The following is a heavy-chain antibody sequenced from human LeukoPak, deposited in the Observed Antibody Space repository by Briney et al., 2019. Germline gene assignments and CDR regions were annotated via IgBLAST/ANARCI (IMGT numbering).Heavy chain of an antibody. J-gene: IGHJ4*02. CDR1: GFTFSSYS. CDR2: ISSSSSYI. V-gene: IGHV3-21*01. CDR3: ARDPGTMVRGVD. D-gene: IGHD3-10*01. Sequence: GGSLRLSCAASGFTFSSYSMNWVRQAPGKGLEWVSSISSSSSYIYYADSVKGRFTIPRDNAKNSLYLQMNSLRAEDTAVYYCARDPGTMVRGVDWGQGTLVTVSS.